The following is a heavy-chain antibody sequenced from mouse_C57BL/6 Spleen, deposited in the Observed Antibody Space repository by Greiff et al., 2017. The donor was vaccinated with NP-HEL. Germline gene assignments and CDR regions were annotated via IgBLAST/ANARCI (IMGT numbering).Heavy chain of an antibody. CDR3: TNYDEYYYAMDY. D-gene: IGHD2-4*01. CDR2: IDPETGGT. CDR1: GYTFTDYE. V-gene: IGHV1-15*01. Sequence: QVQLQQSGAELVRPGASVTLSCKASGYTFTDYEMHWVKQTPVHGLEWIGAIDPETGGTAYNQKFKGKAILTADKSSSTAYMELRSLTSEDSAVYYCTNYDEYYYAMDYWGQGTSVTVSS. J-gene: IGHJ4*01.